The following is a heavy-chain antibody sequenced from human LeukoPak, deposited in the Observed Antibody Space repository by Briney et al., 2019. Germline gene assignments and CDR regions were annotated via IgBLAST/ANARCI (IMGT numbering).Heavy chain of an antibody. CDR3: AVGTSYYGSEPDY. CDR1: GYSIKSGYS. D-gene: IGHD3-10*01. Sequence: SETLSLTCTVSGYSIKSGYSWGWIRQPPGKGLEWIGNIYHSGSSFYMSSLKSRLTISVDTSKNQFSLKPISVTAADTAVYFCAVGTSYYGSEPDYWGQGTLVTVSS. V-gene: IGHV4-38-2*02. J-gene: IGHJ4*02. CDR2: IYHSGSS.